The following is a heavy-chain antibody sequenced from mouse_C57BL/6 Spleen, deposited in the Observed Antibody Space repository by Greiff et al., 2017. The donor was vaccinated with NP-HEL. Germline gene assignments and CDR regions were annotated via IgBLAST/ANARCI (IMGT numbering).Heavy chain of an antibody. CDR2: ISSGSSTI. CDR1: GFTFSDYG. V-gene: IGHV5-17*01. Sequence: DVQLVESGGGLVKPGGSLKLSCAASGFTFSDYGMHWVRQAPEKGLEWVAYISSGSSTIYYADTVKGRFTISRDNAKNTLFLHMTSLTSEGTAMYDCAKADNYGRSYYAMEYWGQGTSVTVSS. CDR3: AKADNYGRSYYAMEY. J-gene: IGHJ4*01. D-gene: IGHD1-1*01.